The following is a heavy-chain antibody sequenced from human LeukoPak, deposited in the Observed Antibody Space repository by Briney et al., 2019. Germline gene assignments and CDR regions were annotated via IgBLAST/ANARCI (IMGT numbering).Heavy chain of an antibody. CDR3: ASYDSSGYYFSYFDY. Sequence: SVKVSCKASGGTFSSYAISWVRRAPGQGLEWMGRIIPILGIANYAQKFQGRVTITADKSTSTAYMELSSLRSEDTAVYYCASYDSSGYYFSYFDYWGQGTLVTVSS. D-gene: IGHD3-22*01. V-gene: IGHV1-69*04. CDR1: GGTFSSYA. J-gene: IGHJ4*02. CDR2: IIPILGIA.